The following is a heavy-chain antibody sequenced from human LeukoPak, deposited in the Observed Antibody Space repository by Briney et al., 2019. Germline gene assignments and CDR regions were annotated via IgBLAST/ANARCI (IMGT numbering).Heavy chain of an antibody. CDR2: ITESGDNT. CDR1: AFTFPTYG. CDR3: AAKTRLSAVTSYYYVDV. J-gene: IGHJ6*03. D-gene: IGHD3-10*01. V-gene: IGHV3-23*01. Sequence: PGGSLRLSGAASAFTFPTYGMIWVRQAPGKGLEWVSSITESGDNTYYADSVKGRFTTSRDNSKNTLYLQMNSLRAEDTAVYYCAAKTRLSAVTSYYYVDVWGKRTTATVSS.